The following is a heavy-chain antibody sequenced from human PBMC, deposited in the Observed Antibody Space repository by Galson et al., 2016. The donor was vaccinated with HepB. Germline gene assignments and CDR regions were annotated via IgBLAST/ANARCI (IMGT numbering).Heavy chain of an antibody. Sequence: SVKVSCKASGYTFTSYSIHWVRQAPGQGLEWVGWIFPYNGDTNYAQKLQDRVTMTTDTSSTTAYMELRRLRSDDTAIYYCARGEVANWFDSWGQGTLVTVSS. D-gene: IGHD2-15*01. J-gene: IGHJ5*01. CDR3: ARGEVANWFDS. CDR1: GYTFTSYS. CDR2: IFPYNGDT. V-gene: IGHV1-18*04.